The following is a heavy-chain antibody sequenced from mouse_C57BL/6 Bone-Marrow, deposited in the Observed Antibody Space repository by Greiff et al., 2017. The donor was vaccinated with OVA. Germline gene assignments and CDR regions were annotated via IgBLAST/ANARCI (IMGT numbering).Heavy chain of an antibody. CDR1: GYTFTDYY. Sequence: VQLQQSGAELVRPGASVKLSCKASGYTFTDYYINWVKQRPGQGLEWIARIYPGSGNTYYNEKFKGKATLTAEKSPSTAYMQLSSLTSEDSAVYFCARSYYDYTFAYWGKGTLVTVSA. D-gene: IGHD2-4*01. V-gene: IGHV1-76*01. CDR2: IYPGSGNT. J-gene: IGHJ3*01. CDR3: ARSYYDYTFAY.